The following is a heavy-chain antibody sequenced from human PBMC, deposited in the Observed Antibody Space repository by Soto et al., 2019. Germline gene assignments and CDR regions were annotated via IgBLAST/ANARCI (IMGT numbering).Heavy chain of an antibody. CDR2: IYYSGST. CDR1: GGSISSGGYY. CDR3: ARAGVTMVRGVNTPWFDP. D-gene: IGHD3-10*01. J-gene: IGHJ5*02. Sequence: SETLSLTCTVSGGSISSGGYYWSWIRQHPGKGLEWIGYIYYSGSTYYNPSLKSRVTISVDTSKNQFSLKLSSVTAADTAVYYCARAGVTMVRGVNTPWFDPWGQGTLVTVSS. V-gene: IGHV4-31*03.